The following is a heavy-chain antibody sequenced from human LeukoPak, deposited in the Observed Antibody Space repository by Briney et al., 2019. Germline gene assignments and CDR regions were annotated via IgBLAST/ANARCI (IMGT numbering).Heavy chain of an antibody. Sequence: ASVKVSCKASGYTFTSYYMHWVRQAPGQGLEWMGIINPSGGSTSYAQKFQGRVTMTRDMSTSTVYMERSSLRSEDTAVYYCARDGGVIAAAGTPGWFDPWGQGTLVTVSS. V-gene: IGHV1-46*01. CDR1: GYTFTSYY. CDR2: INPSGGST. J-gene: IGHJ5*02. CDR3: ARDGGVIAAAGTPGWFDP. D-gene: IGHD6-13*01.